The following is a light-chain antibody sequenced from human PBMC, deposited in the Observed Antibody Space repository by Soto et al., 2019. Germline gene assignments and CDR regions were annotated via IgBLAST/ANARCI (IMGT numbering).Light chain of an antibody. CDR2: GAS. CDR3: PQYHKWPIT. CDR1: QSISIN. V-gene: IGKV3-15*01. Sequence: EVVLTQSPATLSVSPGERATLSCRASQSISINLAWYQKIPGQVPRLLIYGASTRATGIPARFSGSGSGTDFTLTITSLQSEDFALYYCPQYHKWPITFGQGARLELK. J-gene: IGKJ5*01.